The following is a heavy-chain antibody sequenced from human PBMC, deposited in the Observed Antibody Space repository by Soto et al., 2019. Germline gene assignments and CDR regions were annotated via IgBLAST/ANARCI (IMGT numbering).Heavy chain of an antibody. J-gene: IGHJ4*02. Sequence: EVQLVESGGGLVKPGGSLRLSCAASGFTFSSYSMNWVRQAPGKGLEWVSSISSSSSYIYYADSVKGRFTISRDNAKNYLYLQMNSLRGEDTAVYYCARDRGLERPTREFDYWGQGTLVTVSS. V-gene: IGHV3-21*01. CDR1: GFTFSSYS. D-gene: IGHD1-1*01. CDR3: ARDRGLERPTREFDY. CDR2: ISSSSSYI.